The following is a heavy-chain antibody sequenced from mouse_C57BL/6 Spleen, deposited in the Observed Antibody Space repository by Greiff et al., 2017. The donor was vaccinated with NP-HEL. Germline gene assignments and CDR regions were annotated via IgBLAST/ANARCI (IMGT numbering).Heavy chain of an antibody. Sequence: QLQQSGAELVRPGASVTLSCKASGYTFTDYEMHWVKQTPVHGLEWIGAIDPETGGTAYNQKFKGKAILTADKSSSTAYMELRSLTSEDSAVYYCTRAHYYDYAMDYWGQGTSVTVSS. CDR1: GYTFTDYE. CDR2: IDPETGGT. V-gene: IGHV1-15*01. CDR3: TRAHYYDYAMDY. D-gene: IGHD2-1*01. J-gene: IGHJ4*01.